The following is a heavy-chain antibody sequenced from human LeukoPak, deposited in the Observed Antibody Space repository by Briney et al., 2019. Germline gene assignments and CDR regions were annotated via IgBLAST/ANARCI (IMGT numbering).Heavy chain of an antibody. CDR2: ISAYNGNT. V-gene: IGHV1-18*01. Sequence: GASVKVSCEASGCTLTSYGISWVRQAPGQGLEWMGWISAYNGNTNYAQKLQGRVTMTTDTSTSTAYMELRSLRSDDTAVYYCAREGALPGYSDYWGQGTLVTVSS. CDR3: AREGALPGYSDY. D-gene: IGHD4/OR15-4a*01. CDR1: GCTLTSYG. J-gene: IGHJ4*02.